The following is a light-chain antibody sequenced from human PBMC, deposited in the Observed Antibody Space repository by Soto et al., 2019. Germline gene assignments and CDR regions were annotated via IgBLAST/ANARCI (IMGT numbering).Light chain of an antibody. V-gene: IGKV3-11*01. CDR2: DAS. CDR3: QQRSDWPST. J-gene: IGKJ4*01. Sequence: EIVLTQSPATLSLSPGDRATLSCRASQSVGSYLGWYQQRPGQAPRLLIYDASNRATSIPARFSGSVSGTDFTLTISCLEPEDFAVYYRQQRSDWPSTFGGETKVEIK. CDR1: QSVGSY.